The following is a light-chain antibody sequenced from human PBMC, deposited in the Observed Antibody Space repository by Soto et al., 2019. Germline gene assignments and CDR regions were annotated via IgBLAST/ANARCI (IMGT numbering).Light chain of an antibody. CDR3: QQYDTSPPLT. Sequence: EIVLTQSPGTLSLSPGDRATLSCRASQSVTSNYFAWYQQKPGQAPRHLLYGASRRAIGIPDRFSGSGSGTDFTLTISRLEPEDFAVYYCQQYDTSPPLTFGGGTKVEIK. J-gene: IGKJ4*01. CDR1: QSVTSNY. V-gene: IGKV3-20*01. CDR2: GAS.